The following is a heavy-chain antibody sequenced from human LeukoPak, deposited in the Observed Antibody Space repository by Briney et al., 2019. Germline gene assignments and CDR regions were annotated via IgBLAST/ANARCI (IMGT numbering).Heavy chain of an antibody. CDR3: ARDCSSTSCYSLDY. CDR2: INPNSGGT. J-gene: IGHJ4*02. Sequence: ASVKVSCKASGYTFTGYYIHWVRQAPGQGLEWMGWINPNSGGTNYAQKFQGRVTMTRDTSISTAYMELSRLRSDDTAVYYCARDCSSTSCYSLDYWGQGTLVTVSS. V-gene: IGHV1-2*02. D-gene: IGHD2-2*02. CDR1: GYTFTGYY.